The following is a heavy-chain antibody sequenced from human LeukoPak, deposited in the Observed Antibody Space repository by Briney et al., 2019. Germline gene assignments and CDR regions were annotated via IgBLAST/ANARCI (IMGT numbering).Heavy chain of an antibody. CDR3: AKEESIVGASDYFDY. V-gene: IGHV3-23*01. Sequence: GGSLRLSCAASGFTFSSYAMSCVRQAPGKGLEWVSAISGSGGSTYYADSVKGRFTISRDNSKNTLYLQMNSLRAEDTAVYYCAKEESIVGASDYFDYWGQGTLVTVSS. CDR1: GFTFSSYA. D-gene: IGHD1-26*01. CDR2: ISGSGGST. J-gene: IGHJ4*02.